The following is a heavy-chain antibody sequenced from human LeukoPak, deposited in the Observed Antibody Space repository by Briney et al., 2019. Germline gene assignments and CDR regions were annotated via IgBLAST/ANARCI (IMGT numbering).Heavy chain of an antibody. J-gene: IGHJ6*02. CDR3: AKDTGGNGAYFYAMDV. CDR1: GFAFHNYA. D-gene: IGHD4-23*01. Sequence: GGSLTLSCVGSGFAFHNYAMHWVRRPPGKGLEWVSAINWNSDTKAYADSVKGRFTISRDRARNSLYLQMDSLRPEDTALYYCAKDTGGNGAYFYAMDVWGQGTSVTVSS. CDR2: INWNSDTK. V-gene: IGHV3-9*01.